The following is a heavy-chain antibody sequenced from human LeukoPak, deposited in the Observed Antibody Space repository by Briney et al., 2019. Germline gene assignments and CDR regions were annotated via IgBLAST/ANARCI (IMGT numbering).Heavy chain of an antibody. Sequence: GGSLRLSCAASGFTFSIYWMTWVRQAPGKGLEWVANIKQDGSEKYYVDSVKGRFTISRDNAKNSLYLQMNSLRAEDTAVYYCARDLRPASSTNCYTWGQGTLVTVSS. CDR2: IKQDGSEK. CDR1: GFTFSIYW. J-gene: IGHJ4*02. CDR3: ARDLRPASSTNCYT. V-gene: IGHV3-7*01. D-gene: IGHD2-2*02.